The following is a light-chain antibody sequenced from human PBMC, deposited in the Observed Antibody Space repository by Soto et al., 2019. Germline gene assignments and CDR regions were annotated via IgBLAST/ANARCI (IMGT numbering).Light chain of an antibody. CDR2: HAS. CDR3: QQYNSYS. V-gene: IGKV1-5*01. Sequence: DIQMTQSPSTLPQSVGDRVTITCRASQSISNWLALYQQKPGTATKLLIYHASTLESGVPSRFSGSGSGTEFTLTISSMQPDDFASYYCQQYNSYSFGQGTKVDIK. J-gene: IGKJ1*01. CDR1: QSISNW.